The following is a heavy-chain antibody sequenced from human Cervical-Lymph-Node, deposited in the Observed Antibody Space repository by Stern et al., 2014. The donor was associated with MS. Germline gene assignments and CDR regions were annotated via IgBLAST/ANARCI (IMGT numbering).Heavy chain of an antibody. D-gene: IGHD2-15*01. CDR1: GFTFSSYA. CDR2: IVASGERT. V-gene: IGHV3-23*04. Sequence: EVQLVESGGGLVQPGGTLRLSCVASGFTFSSYAINWVRQAPGKGLQWVSAIVASGERTYYADSVKVRFTISRDNSKNTVHLQMTSLRAGDTAMYFCALLATPTDYWGQGTLVAVSS. CDR3: ALLATPTDY. J-gene: IGHJ4*02.